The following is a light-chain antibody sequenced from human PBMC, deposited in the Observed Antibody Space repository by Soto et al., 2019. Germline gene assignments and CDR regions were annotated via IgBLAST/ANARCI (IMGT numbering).Light chain of an antibody. CDR2: DAS. CDR1: QSVSST. CDR3: QKYHNCPIT. Sequence: EIVMTQAPATLSVSPGERATLSCRTSQSVSSTLAWHPQKPGQAPSILMYDASTRATGIPARFSGSGSGTEFTLTISSLQSEDFAVSYCQKYHNCPITFGQGKRLEI. J-gene: IGKJ5*01. V-gene: IGKV3-15*01.